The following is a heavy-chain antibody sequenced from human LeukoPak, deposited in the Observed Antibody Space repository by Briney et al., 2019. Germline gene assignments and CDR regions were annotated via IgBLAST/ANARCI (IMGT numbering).Heavy chain of an antibody. CDR1: GFTFGSYS. CDR3: AKADSSSWYGAFDI. D-gene: IGHD6-13*01. V-gene: IGHV3-48*01. J-gene: IGHJ3*02. Sequence: GGSLRLSCAASGFTFGSYSMNWVRQAPGKGLEWVSFISSLSGTREYADSVKGRFTISRDNSKNTLYLQMNSLRAEDTAVYYCAKADSSSWYGAFDIWGQGTMVTVSS. CDR2: ISSLSGTR.